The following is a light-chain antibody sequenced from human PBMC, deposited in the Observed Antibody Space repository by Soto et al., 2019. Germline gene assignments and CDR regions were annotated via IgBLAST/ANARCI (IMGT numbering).Light chain of an antibody. CDR2: GAS. Sequence: EIVLTQSPGTLSLSPGERATLSCRASQSVSSSYLAWYQQKPGQAPRLLIYGASSRATGIPDRFSGSGSGAKYTLTISRLEPEDFAVYYCQQSGSSPLTFGGGTKVEIK. J-gene: IGKJ4*01. V-gene: IGKV3-20*01. CDR3: QQSGSSPLT. CDR1: QSVSSSY.